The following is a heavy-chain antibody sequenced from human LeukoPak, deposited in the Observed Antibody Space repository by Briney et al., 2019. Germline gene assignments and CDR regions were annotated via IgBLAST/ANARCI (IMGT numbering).Heavy chain of an antibody. CDR3: ASPRYCSSTSCHYYYYYGMDV. CDR2: IIPIFGTA. CDR1: GGTFSSYA. Sequence: SVKVSCKASGGTFSSYAISWVRQATGQGLEWMGGIIPIFGTANYAQKFQGRVTITADESTSTAYMELSSLRSEDTAVYYCASPRYCSSTSCHYYYYYGMDVWGKGTTVTVSS. V-gene: IGHV1-69*01. J-gene: IGHJ6*04. D-gene: IGHD2-2*01.